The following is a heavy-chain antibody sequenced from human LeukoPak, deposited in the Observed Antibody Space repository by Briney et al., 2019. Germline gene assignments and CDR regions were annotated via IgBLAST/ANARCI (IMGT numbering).Heavy chain of an antibody. V-gene: IGHV6-1*01. CDR2: TYYRAKWYN. J-gene: IGHJ4*02. D-gene: IGHD5-12*01. CDR1: GDSVSSNSAA. Sequence: SQTLSLTCAISGDSVSSNSAAWNWIGQSPSRGLEWLGRTYYRAKWYNDYAVSVKSRITLNPDTSKNQFSLQLNSVTPEDTAVYYCARGRYSGYDWGFDYFDYWGQGTLVTVSS. CDR3: ARGRYSGYDWGFDYFDY.